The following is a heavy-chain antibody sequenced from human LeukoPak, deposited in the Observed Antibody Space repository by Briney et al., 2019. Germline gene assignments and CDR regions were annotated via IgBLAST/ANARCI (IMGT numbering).Heavy chain of an antibody. V-gene: IGHV1-69*06. J-gene: IGHJ4*02. CDR2: IIPIVGTA. Sequence: ASVKVSCKASGGTFSSYAISGVRQAPGQGLEWMGGIIPIVGTANYAQKYQGRVTITADKSTSTAYMELSSLRSEDTAVYYCARVAGSGYYSALSYWGQGTLVTVSS. CDR3: ARVAGSGYYSALSY. CDR1: GGTFSSYA. D-gene: IGHD3-22*01.